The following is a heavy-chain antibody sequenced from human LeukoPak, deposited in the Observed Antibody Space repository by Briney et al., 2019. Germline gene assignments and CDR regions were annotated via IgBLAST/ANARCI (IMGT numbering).Heavy chain of an antibody. V-gene: IGHV4-4*02. Sequence: SETLSLTCAVSGGSISSSNWWSWVRQPPGKGLEWIGEIYHSGSTNYNPSLKSRVTISVDKSKNQFSLKLSSVTAADTAVYYCARLSDGYNLRYFDYWGQGTLVTDSS. CDR2: IYHSGST. CDR3: ARLSDGYNLRYFDY. CDR1: GGSISSSNW. D-gene: IGHD5-24*01. J-gene: IGHJ4*02.